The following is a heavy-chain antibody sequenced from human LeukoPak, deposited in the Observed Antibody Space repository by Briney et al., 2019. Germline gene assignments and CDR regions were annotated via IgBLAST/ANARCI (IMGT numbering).Heavy chain of an antibody. Sequence: GGSLRLSCAASGFTFSSYSMNWVRQAPGKGLEWVSSISSSSSYIYYADSVKGRFTISRDNAKNSLYLQMNSLRAEDTAVYYCARGGYSGYVTFNIWGQGTMVTVSP. CDR3: ARGGYSGYVTFNI. V-gene: IGHV3-21*01. CDR2: ISSSSSYI. CDR1: GFTFSSYS. D-gene: IGHD5-12*01. J-gene: IGHJ3*02.